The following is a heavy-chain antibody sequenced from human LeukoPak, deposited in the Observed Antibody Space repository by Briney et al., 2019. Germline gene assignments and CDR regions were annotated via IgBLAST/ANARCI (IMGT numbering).Heavy chain of an antibody. CDR3: AKAYGGN. D-gene: IGHD4/OR15-4a*01. CDR1: GFIFSHYG. Sequence: PGGSLRLSCAASGFIFSHYGMNWVRQAPGKGLEWVAVISYDGSNKYYADSVKGRFTISRDNSKNTLYLQMNSLRAEDTAVYYCAKAYGGNWGQGTMVTVSS. V-gene: IGHV3-30*18. CDR2: ISYDGSNK. J-gene: IGHJ3*01.